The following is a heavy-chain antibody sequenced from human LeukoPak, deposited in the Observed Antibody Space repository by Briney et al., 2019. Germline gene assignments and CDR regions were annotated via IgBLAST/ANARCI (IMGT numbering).Heavy chain of an antibody. J-gene: IGHJ5*02. CDR2: IYYSGST. CDR3: ARMTDYYDSSGYPYGFDP. Sequence: SETLSLTCTVSGGSISSYYWSWIRQPPGKGLEWIGYIYYSGSTNYNPSLKSRVTISVDTSKNQFSLKLSSVTAADTAVYYCARMTDYYDSSGYPYGFDPWGQGTLVTVS. CDR1: GGSISSYY. D-gene: IGHD3-22*01. V-gene: IGHV4-59*08.